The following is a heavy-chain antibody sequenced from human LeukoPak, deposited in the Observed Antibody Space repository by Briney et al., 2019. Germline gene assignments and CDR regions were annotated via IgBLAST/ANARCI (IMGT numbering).Heavy chain of an antibody. CDR1: GFTFDDYG. J-gene: IGHJ4*02. Sequence: GGSLRLSCAASGFTFDDYGMSWVRQAPRKGLEWVSGINWNGGSTGYADSVKGRFTISRDNAKNSLYLQMNSLRAEDTALYYCARLYVSGSWYRGYYFDYWGQGTLVTVSS. D-gene: IGHD6-13*01. CDR3: ARLYVSGSWYRGYYFDY. V-gene: IGHV3-20*04. CDR2: INWNGGST.